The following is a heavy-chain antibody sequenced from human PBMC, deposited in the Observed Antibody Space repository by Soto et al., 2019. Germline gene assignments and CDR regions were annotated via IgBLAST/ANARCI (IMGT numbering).Heavy chain of an antibody. CDR3: AKDKGVFRQYCGGDCYHSPYGMDV. Sequence: QVQLVESGGGVVQPGRSLRLSCAASGFTFSSYGMHWVRQAPGKGLEWVAVISYDGSNKYYADSVKGRFTISRDNSKNTLYLQMNSLRAEDTAVYYCAKDKGVFRQYCGGDCYHSPYGMDVWGQGTTVTVSS. CDR2: ISYDGSNK. D-gene: IGHD2-21*02. J-gene: IGHJ6*02. CDR1: GFTFSSYG. V-gene: IGHV3-30*18.